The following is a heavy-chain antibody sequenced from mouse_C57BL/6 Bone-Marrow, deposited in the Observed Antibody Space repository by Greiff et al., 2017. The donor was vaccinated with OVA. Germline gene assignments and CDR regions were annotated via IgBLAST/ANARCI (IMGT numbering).Heavy chain of an antibody. D-gene: IGHD2-4*01. J-gene: IGHJ3*01. CDR1: GYTFTSYW. V-gene: IGHV1-69*01. Sequence: QVQLQQPGAELVMPGASVKLSCKASGYTFTSYWMHWVKQRPGQGLEWIGEIDPSDSYTNYNQKFKGKSTLTVDKSSSTAYMQLSSLTSEDSAVYYCARERKKNYDCGAWFAYWGKGTLVTVSA. CDR2: IDPSDSYT. CDR3: ARERKKNYDCGAWFAY.